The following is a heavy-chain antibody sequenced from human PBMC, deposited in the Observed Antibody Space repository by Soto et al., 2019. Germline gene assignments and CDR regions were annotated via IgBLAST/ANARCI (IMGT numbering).Heavy chain of an antibody. CDR2: AYYRSQWYY. D-gene: IGHD2-21*02. V-gene: IGHV6-1*01. Sequence: PSQTLSLTCVISGDSVSSNSAAWNWIRQSPSRGLEWLGRAYYRSQWYYDSAVSVRSRITVIPDTSKNQFSLQLNSVTPEDTAVYYCTEQKGDRRTYNGMDVWGQGTTVTVSS. J-gene: IGHJ6*02. CDR1: GDSVSSNSAA. CDR3: TEQKGDRRTYNGMDV.